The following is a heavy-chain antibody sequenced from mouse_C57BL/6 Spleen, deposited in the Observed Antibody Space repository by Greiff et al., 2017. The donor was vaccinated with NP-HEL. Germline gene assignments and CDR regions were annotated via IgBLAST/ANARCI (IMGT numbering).Heavy chain of an antibody. D-gene: IGHD1-1*01. CDR1: GYTFTDYE. CDR2: IDPQTGGT. V-gene: IGHV1-15*01. J-gene: IGHJ3*01. CDR3: ASHYYGSTYGAY. Sequence: QVQLQQSGAELVRPGASVTLPCKASGYTFTDYEMHWVKQTPVHGLEWIGAIDPQTGGTAYNQKFKGKAILTADKSSSTAYMELRSLTSEYSAVEYCASHYYGSTYGAYWGQGTLVTVSA.